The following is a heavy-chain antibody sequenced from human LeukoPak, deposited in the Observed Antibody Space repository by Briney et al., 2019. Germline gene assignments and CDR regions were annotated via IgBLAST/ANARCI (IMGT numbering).Heavy chain of an antibody. J-gene: IGHJ3*02. V-gene: IGHV4-59*01. CDR1: GGSISSYY. Sequence: SETLSLTCTVSGGSISSYYWSWIRQPPRKGLEWIGYIYYSGSTNYNPSLKSRVTIPVDTSKNQFSLKLSSVTAADTAVYYCARVSSSWYWNDAFDIWGQGTMVTVSS. CDR3: ARVSSSWYWNDAFDI. CDR2: IYYSGST. D-gene: IGHD6-13*01.